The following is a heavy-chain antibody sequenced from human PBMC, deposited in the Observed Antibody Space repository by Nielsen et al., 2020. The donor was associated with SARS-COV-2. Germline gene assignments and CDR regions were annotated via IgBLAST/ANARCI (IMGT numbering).Heavy chain of an antibody. CDR2: INTNTGNP. Sequence: ASVKVSCKASGYTFTSYAMNWVRQAPGQGLEWMGWINTNTGNPTYAQGFTGRFVFSLDTSVSTAYLQISSLKAEDTAVYYCARASYCGGDCYLPRYYYYGMDVWGQGTTVTVSS. CDR1: GYTFTSYA. CDR3: ARASYCGGDCYLPRYYYYGMDV. V-gene: IGHV7-4-1*02. D-gene: IGHD2-21*02. J-gene: IGHJ6*02.